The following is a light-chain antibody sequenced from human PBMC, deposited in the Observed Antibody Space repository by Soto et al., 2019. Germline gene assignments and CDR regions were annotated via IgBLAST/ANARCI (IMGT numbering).Light chain of an antibody. V-gene: IGLV2-14*01. Sequence: HSVLTQPASVSGSPGQSITISCTGTSSDVGANNFVSWYQQHPGKAPKLMICEVSNRPSGVSNRFSGSKSGNTASLTISGLQAEDEADYYCNSYTNTGARVFGTGTKVTAL. J-gene: IGLJ1*01. CDR3: NSYTNTGARV. CDR2: EVS. CDR1: SSDVGANNF.